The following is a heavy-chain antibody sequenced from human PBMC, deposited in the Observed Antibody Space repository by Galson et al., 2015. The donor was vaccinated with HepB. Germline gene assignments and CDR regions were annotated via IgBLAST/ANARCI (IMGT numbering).Heavy chain of an antibody. CDR3: ARPLVTTVRDYYYYGMDV. Sequence: SVKVSCKASGGTFSSHTISWVRQAPGQGLEWMGGIIPMFGSGNYAQKFQGRVTITADESTSTAYMELSSLRSEDTAVYYCARPLVTTVRDYYYYGMDVWGQGTTVTVSS. V-gene: IGHV1-69*13. J-gene: IGHJ6*02. CDR1: GGTFSSHT. CDR2: IIPMFGSG. D-gene: IGHD4-11*01.